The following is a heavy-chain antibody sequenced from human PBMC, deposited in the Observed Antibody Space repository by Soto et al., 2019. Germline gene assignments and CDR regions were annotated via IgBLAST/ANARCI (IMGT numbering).Heavy chain of an antibody. CDR3: AKVDGRGGMDV. CDR2: ISSSGGST. CDR1: GFTFSSYA. V-gene: IGHV3-23*01. J-gene: IGHJ6*02. Sequence: GGSLRLSCAASGFTFSSYAMSWVRQAPGKGLEWVSRISSSGGSTYDADSVKGRFTISRDNSNNTLYLQMNSLRAEDTAIYYCAKVDGRGGMDVWGQGTTVTVSS.